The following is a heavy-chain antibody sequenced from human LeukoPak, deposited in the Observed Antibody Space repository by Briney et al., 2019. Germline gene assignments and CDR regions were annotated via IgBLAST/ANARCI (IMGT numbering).Heavy chain of an antibody. D-gene: IGHD4-11*01. Sequence: SETLSLTCTVSGGSISSGGYYWSWIRQHPGKGLEWIGYIYYSGSTYYNPSLKSRVTISVDTSKNQFSLKLSSVTAADTAVYYCARVMTTVTTRVDPWGQGTLVTVSS. CDR1: GGSISSGGYY. J-gene: IGHJ5*02. V-gene: IGHV4-31*03. CDR2: IYYSGST. CDR3: ARVMTTVTTRVDP.